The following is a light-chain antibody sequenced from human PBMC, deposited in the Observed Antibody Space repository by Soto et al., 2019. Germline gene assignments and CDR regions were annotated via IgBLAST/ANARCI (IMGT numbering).Light chain of an antibody. CDR1: SSNIGSRH. CDR2: KDD. J-gene: IGLJ3*02. V-gene: IGLV1-47*01. Sequence: QSVLTQPHSASGTPGQRVTISCSGSSSNIGSRHVYWYQQVPGAAPKLLIYKDDQRPSGVPDRFSGSKSGTSASLAISGLRSEDEADYYCAAWDDSLSGWVFGGGTKLTVL. CDR3: AAWDDSLSGWV.